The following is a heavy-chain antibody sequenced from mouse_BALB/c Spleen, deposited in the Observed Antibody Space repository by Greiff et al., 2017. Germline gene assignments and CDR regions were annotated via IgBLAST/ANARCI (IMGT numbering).Heavy chain of an antibody. CDR2: INPYNDGT. J-gene: IGHJ3*01. D-gene: IGHD2-4*01. CDR3: ARRGITTRAWFAD. V-gene: IGHV1-14*01. Sequence: VQLQQSGPELVKPGASVKMSCKASGYTFTSYVMHWVKQKPGQGLEWIGYINPYNDGTKYNEKFKGKATLTSDKSYSTAYMELSSLTSEDSAVYYCARRGITTRAWFADWGQGTLVTVSA. CDR1: GYTFTSYV.